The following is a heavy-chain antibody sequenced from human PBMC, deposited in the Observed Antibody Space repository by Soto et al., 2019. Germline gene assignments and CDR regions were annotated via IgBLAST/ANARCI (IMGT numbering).Heavy chain of an antibody. J-gene: IGHJ3*02. Sequence: QVQLVQSGGGVVQPGMSLRLSCAASGFTFSSYVTHWVRQAPGKGLEWVAVISHDGNNKYYADSVKGRFTISRDNSKNTLYLQMNSLTTEDTAVYYCAKGGPDCASTTCYLLVAFDIWGQGTMVTVSS. CDR3: AKGGPDCASTTCYLLVAFDI. CDR1: GFTFSSYV. D-gene: IGHD2-2*01. V-gene: IGHV3-30*18. CDR2: ISHDGNNK.